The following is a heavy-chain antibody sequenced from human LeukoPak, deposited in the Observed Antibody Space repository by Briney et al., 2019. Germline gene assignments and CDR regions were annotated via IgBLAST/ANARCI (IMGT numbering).Heavy chain of an antibody. CDR2: INPNSGGT. D-gene: IGHD2-15*01. Sequence: ASVKVSCKASGYTFTGYYMHWVRQAPGQGLEWMGWINPNSGGTNYAQKFQGRVTMTRDTSISTAYMELSRLRSDDTAVYYCARRVVVVAATPRLAFDIWGQGTMVTVSS. CDR1: GYTFTGYY. V-gene: IGHV1-2*02. CDR3: ARRVVVVAATPRLAFDI. J-gene: IGHJ3*02.